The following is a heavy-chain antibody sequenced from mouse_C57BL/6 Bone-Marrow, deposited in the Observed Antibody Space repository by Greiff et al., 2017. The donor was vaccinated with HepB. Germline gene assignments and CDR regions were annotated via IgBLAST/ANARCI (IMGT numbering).Heavy chain of an antibody. V-gene: IGHV1-18*01. Sequence: EVKLQESGPELVKPGASVKIPCKASGYTFTDYNMDWVKQSHGKSLEWIGDINPNNGGTIYNQKFKGKATLTVDKSSSTAYMELRSLTSEDTAVYYCARNPYYYGFYAMDYWGQGTSVTVSS. J-gene: IGHJ4*01. D-gene: IGHD1-1*01. CDR2: INPNNGGT. CDR3: ARNPYYYGFYAMDY. CDR1: GYTFTDYN.